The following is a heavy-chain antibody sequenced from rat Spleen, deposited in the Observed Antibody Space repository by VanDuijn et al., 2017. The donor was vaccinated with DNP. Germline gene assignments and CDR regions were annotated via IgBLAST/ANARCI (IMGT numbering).Heavy chain of an antibody. D-gene: IGHD1-12*02. CDR1: GFSLTSYN. CDR2: IQSDGYT. J-gene: IGHJ3*01. Sequence: QVQLTESGPGLVQPSETLSLTCTVSGFSLTSYNVHWVRQPPGKGLEWMGRIQSDGYTDYNSALKSRLSVSRDTSKSQVFLQMNSIQTEDTAMYFCARSQGFYYDGSYYPFAYWGQGTLVTVSS. CDR3: ARSQGFYYDGSYYPFAY. V-gene: IGHV2-27*01.